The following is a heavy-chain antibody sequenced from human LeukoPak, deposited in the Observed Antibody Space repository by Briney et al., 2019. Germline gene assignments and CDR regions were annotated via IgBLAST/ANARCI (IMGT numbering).Heavy chain of an antibody. CDR1: GLTFSSYA. J-gene: IGHJ4*02. V-gene: IGHV3-23*01. CDR2: ISGSGGST. CDR3: AKEPSWSLLRGSWDY. D-gene: IGHD3-22*01. Sequence: GGSLRLSCAASGLTFSSYAMTWVRQAPGKGLEWVSAISGSGGSTYYADSVKGRFTISRDNSKNTLYLQMNSLRAEDTAVYYCAKEPSWSLLRGSWDYWGQGTLVTVSS.